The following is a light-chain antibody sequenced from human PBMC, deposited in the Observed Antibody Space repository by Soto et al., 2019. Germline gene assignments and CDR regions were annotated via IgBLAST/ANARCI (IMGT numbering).Light chain of an antibody. Sequence: DIAMTQSPATLSVSPGKRATLSCRASRTVSTNLAWYQQKPGQAPRLLIYYTSTRATGIPARFSGSGSGKEFTLTISSLQSEDVAVYYCQQYNNWPPGATFGPGTKVEIK. V-gene: IGKV3-15*01. CDR2: YTS. CDR1: RTVSTN. CDR3: QQYNNWPPGAT. J-gene: IGKJ3*01.